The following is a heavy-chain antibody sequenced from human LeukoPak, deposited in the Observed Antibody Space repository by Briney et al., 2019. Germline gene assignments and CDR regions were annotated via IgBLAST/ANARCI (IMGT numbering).Heavy chain of an antibody. CDR3: ARGASRSFDF. J-gene: IGHJ4*02. CDR2: INPNSGGT. CDR1: GYTFTGYY. Sequence: ASVKVSCKASGYTFTGYYMHWVRQAPGQGLEWMGWINPNSGGTNYAQKFQGRVTMTRDTSISTAYMELSSLTSDETAVYYCARGASRSFDFWGQGTLVTVSS. V-gene: IGHV1-2*02.